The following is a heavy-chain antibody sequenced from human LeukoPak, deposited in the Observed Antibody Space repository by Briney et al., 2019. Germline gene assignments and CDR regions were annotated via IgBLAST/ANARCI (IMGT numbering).Heavy chain of an antibody. J-gene: IGHJ5*02. CDR1: GFTFSDYY. V-gene: IGHV3-11*01. D-gene: IGHD1-26*01. Sequence: GGSLRLSCAASGFTFSDYYMSWIRQAPGKGLEWVSYISSSGSTIYYADSVKGRFTISRDNAKNSLYLQMNSLRAEDTAVYYCAKSPIVGATTGWFDPWGQGTLVTVSS. CDR3: AKSPIVGATTGWFDP. CDR2: ISSSGSTI.